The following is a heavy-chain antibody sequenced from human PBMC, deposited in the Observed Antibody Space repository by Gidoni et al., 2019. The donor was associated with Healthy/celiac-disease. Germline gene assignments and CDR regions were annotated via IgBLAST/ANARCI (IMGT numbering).Heavy chain of an antibody. Sequence: QVKLVESGGGVVQPERSLRLSCVASGFSSRSYGMHWGRQAPGKGLEWVSVIWYDGSNKYYADSVKGRFTISRDNSKNTLYLQMNSLRAEDTAVYYCARDRVAYISSSDGMDVWGQGTTVTVSS. D-gene: IGHD6-6*01. CDR3: ARDRVAYISSSDGMDV. J-gene: IGHJ6*02. CDR2: IWYDGSNK. CDR1: GFSSRSYG. V-gene: IGHV3-33*01.